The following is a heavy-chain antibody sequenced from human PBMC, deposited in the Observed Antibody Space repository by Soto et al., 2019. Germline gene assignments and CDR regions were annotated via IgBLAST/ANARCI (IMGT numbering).Heavy chain of an antibody. Sequence: QVHLQESGPELVKPSETLSLTCRVSNGSLTSHYWTWIRQPPGKGLEWIGYIYYSGSTNYSPSHKSRVTMSIDTSRTQFSLKRSSVTAADTAMYYCARLRDSSGSASIDTGMDGWGPGTRVTVSS. CDR1: NGSLTSHY. CDR2: IYYSGST. CDR3: ARLRDSSGSASIDTGMDG. D-gene: IGHD3-22*01. V-gene: IGHV4-59*11. J-gene: IGHJ6*02.